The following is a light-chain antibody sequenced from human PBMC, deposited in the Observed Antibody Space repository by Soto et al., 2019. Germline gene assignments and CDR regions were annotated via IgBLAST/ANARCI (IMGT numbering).Light chain of an antibody. V-gene: IGLV2-8*01. CDR2: EVS. CDR1: SSDVGGYKY. J-gene: IGLJ2*01. CDR3: SSYAGSNNLV. Sequence: QSALTQPPSASGSPGQSVTISCTGNSSDVGGYKYVSWYQQHPGKAPKLMIYEVSKRPSGVPDRFSGSKSGNTASLTVSGLQGEDEGDYYCSSYAGSNNLVFGGGTKLTVL.